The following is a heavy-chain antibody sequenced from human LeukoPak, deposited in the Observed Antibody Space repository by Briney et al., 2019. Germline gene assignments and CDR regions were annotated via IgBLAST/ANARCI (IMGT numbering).Heavy chain of an antibody. D-gene: IGHD5-18*01. V-gene: IGHV3-7*01. CDR1: GGSISSGDYY. CDR2: IKQDGSEK. Sequence: ETLSLTCTVSGGSISSGDYYWSWIRQAPGKGLEWVANIKQDGSEKYYVDSVKGRFTISRDNAKNSLYLQMNSLRAEDTAVYYCASLRLKYSYADYWGQGTLVTVSS. CDR3: ASLRLKYSYADY. J-gene: IGHJ4*02.